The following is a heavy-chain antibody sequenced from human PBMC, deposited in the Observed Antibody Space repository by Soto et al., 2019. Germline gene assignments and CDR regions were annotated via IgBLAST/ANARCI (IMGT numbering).Heavy chain of an antibody. V-gene: IGHV1-2*02. D-gene: IGHD3-10*01. J-gene: IGHJ4*02. CDR1: GYTFTGYY. Sequence: QVQLVQSGAEVQKPGASVKVSCKASGYTFTGYYMHWVRQAPGQGLEWMGWIKTNSGGTNYAQKFQGRVTMTRDTSISTAYMELSRLRSDDTAVYYCARDHVGFGELSGDYWGQGTLVTVSS. CDR2: IKTNSGGT. CDR3: ARDHVGFGELSGDY.